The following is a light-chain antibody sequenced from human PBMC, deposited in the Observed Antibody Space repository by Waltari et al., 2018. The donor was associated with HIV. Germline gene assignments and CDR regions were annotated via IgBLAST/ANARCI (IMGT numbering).Light chain of an antibody. CDR1: SGSIARNF. CDR3: QSFDTSTSHWV. V-gene: IGLV6-57*03. CDR2: ENN. Sequence: NFMLTQPHSVSESPGKTVTISCTRSSGSIARNFVQWYKQRPGSAPTTVIYENNQRPSGVPARFSGAIDRSSNSASLTISGLKAEDEADYYCQSFDTSTSHWVFGGGTKLTVL. J-gene: IGLJ3*02.